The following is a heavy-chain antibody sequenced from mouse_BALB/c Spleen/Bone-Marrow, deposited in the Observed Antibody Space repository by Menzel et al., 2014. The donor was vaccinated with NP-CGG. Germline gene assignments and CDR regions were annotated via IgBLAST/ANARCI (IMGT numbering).Heavy chain of an antibody. CDR1: GFNIKDYY. D-gene: IGHD2-1*01. V-gene: IGHV14-4*02. J-gene: IGHJ2*01. CDR3: NVCDGNDFFDY. Sequence: VKLVESGAELVRSGASVKLSCTASGFNIKDYYMHWVKQRPEQGLEWIGWIDPENGDTEYAPKFQGKATMTADTSSNTAYLQLSSLTSEDAAVYYCNVCDGNDFFDYWGQGTTLTVPS. CDR2: IDPENGDT.